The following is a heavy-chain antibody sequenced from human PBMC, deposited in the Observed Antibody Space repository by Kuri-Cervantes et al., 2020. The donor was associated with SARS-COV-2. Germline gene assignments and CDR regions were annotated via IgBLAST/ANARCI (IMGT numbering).Heavy chain of an antibody. CDR3: ARDRDYGGAAFDI. Sequence: GESLKISCAASGFTFSSYAMSWVRQAPGKGLEWVSAISSKGGSTYYANSVKGRFTISRDNSKNTLYLQMGSLRAEDMAVYYCARDRDYGGAAFDIWGQGTMVTVSS. J-gene: IGHJ3*02. CDR1: GFTFSSYA. D-gene: IGHD4-23*01. CDR2: ISSKGGST. V-gene: IGHV3-64*01.